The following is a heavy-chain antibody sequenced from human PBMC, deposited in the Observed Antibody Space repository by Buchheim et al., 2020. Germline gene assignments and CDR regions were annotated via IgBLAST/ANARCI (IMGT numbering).Heavy chain of an antibody. Sequence: EVQLVESGGGLVQPGRSLRLSCTASGFTFGDYAMSWIRQAPGKGLEWVGFIRSKAYGGTTEYAASVKGKFTISRDASKSIAYLQMNSLKTEDTAVYYCTRLQLWLYVDYWGQGTL. V-gene: IGHV3-49*03. CDR1: GFTFGDYA. J-gene: IGHJ4*02. D-gene: IGHD5-18*01. CDR3: TRLQLWLYVDY. CDR2: IRSKAYGGTT.